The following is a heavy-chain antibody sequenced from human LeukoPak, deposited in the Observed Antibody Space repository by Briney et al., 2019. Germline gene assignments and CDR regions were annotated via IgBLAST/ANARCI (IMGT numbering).Heavy chain of an antibody. D-gene: IGHD3-22*01. J-gene: IGHJ4*02. CDR2: INPNSGGT. V-gene: IGHV1-2*02. Sequence: GASVKVSCTASGYTFTNFGIIWVRQAPGQGLEWMGWINPNSGGTNYAQKFQGRVTMTRDTSISTAYMELSRLRSDDTAVYYCARDERYDSSGYPFDYWGQGTLVTVSS. CDR1: GYTFTNFG. CDR3: ARDERYDSSGYPFDY.